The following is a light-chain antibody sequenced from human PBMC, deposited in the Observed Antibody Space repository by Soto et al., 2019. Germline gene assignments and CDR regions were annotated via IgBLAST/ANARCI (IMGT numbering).Light chain of an antibody. J-gene: IGKJ1*01. CDR1: QSVSSY. Sequence: EIVITQSPATLSVSPGERATLSCRASQSVSSYLAWYQQKPGQAPRLLIYDASNRATGIPARFSGSGSGPDFTLTISSLQSEDFAVYYCQQSYTWPRTFGQGTKVDIK. CDR3: QQSYTWPRT. CDR2: DAS. V-gene: IGKV3D-15*01.